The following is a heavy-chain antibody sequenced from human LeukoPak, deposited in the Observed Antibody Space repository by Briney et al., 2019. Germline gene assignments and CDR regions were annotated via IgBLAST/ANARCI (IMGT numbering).Heavy chain of an antibody. CDR2: INSDGSST. CDR1: GFTFSSYW. J-gene: IGHJ4*02. V-gene: IGHV3-74*01. CDR3: ARDNSGSSSRLRSPLDY. Sequence: GGSLRLSCAASGFTFSSYWMHWVRQAPGKGLVWVSRINSDGSSTSYADSVKGRFTISRDNAKNTLYLQMNSLRAEDTAVYYCARDNSGSSSRLRSPLDYWGQGTLVTVSS. D-gene: IGHD6-6*01.